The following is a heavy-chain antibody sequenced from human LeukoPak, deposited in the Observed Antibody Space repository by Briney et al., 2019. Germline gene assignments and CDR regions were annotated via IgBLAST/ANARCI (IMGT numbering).Heavy chain of an antibody. CDR3: ARGCSGGSCYYRY. Sequence: TGGSLILSYAASGFTFDDYGMSWVRHAPGKGLEWVSGINWNSGSTGYADSVKGRFTISRDNAKNSLYLQMNSLRAEDTALYYCARGCSGGSCYYRYWGQGTLVTVSS. D-gene: IGHD2-15*01. CDR1: GFTFDDYG. CDR2: INWNSGST. V-gene: IGHV3-20*03. J-gene: IGHJ4*02.